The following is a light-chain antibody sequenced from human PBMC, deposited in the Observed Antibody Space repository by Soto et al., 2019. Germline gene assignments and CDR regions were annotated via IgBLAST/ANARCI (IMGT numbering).Light chain of an antibody. CDR2: QDN. CDR1: KLGDKF. Sequence: SYELTQPPSVSVSPGQTASITCSGDKLGDKFACWYQRKPGQSPVLVIYQDNKRPSGIPERFSGSNSGNTATLTISGTQAMDEADYYCQVWDSSTVVFGGGTKLTVL. J-gene: IGLJ2*01. CDR3: QVWDSSTVV. V-gene: IGLV3-1*01.